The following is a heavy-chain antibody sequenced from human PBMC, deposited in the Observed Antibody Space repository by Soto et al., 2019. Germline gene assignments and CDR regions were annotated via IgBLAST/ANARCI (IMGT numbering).Heavy chain of an antibody. V-gene: IGHV4-34*01. CDR1: GGSFIDYS. CDR3: ARVSDY. J-gene: IGHJ4*02. CDR2: INHSGSA. Sequence: QVLLEQWGAGWLKPSETLSLTCAVYGGSFIDYSWGWIRQSPGTGLEWIGEINHSGSANYNPSLKSRVTISVDTSNNQFSLKLYSMTAADAAVYYCARVSDYWSQGTLVTVSS.